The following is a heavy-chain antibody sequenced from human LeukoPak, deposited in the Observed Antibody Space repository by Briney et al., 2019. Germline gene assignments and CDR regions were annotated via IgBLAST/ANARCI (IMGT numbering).Heavy chain of an antibody. V-gene: IGHV6-1*01. CDR2: TYYRYKWYN. D-gene: IGHD6-19*01. CDR1: GDSVSSNSAA. CDR3: ARGGGSSGWYLYYYYMDV. Sequence: SQTLSLTCAISGDSVSSNSAAWNWIRQSPSRSLEWLGRTYYRYKWYNDYAVSVKSRITINPDTSKNQFSLQLNSVTPEDTAVYYCARGGGSSGWYLYYYYMDVWGKGATVTISS. J-gene: IGHJ6*03.